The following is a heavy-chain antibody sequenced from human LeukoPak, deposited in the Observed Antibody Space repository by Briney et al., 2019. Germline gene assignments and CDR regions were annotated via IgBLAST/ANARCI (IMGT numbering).Heavy chain of an antibody. J-gene: IGHJ4*02. V-gene: IGHV3-9*01. D-gene: IGHD5-18*01. CDR3: AKDDTAMVRAPDY. Sequence: PGRSLRLSCAASGFTFDDYAMHWVRQAPGKGLERVSGISWNSGSIGYADSVKGRFTISRDNAKNSLYLQMNSLRAEDTALYYCAKDDTAMVRAPDYWGQGTLVTVSS. CDR2: ISWNSGSI. CDR1: GFTFDDYA.